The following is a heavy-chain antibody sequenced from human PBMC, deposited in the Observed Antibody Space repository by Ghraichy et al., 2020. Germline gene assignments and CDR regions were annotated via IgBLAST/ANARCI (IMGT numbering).Heavy chain of an antibody. J-gene: IGHJ5*02. CDR1: GGSISSYY. Sequence: SETLSLTCTVSGGSISSYYWSWIRQPPGKGLEWIGYIYYSGSTNYNPSLKSRVTISVDTSKNQFSLKLSSVTAADTAVYYCARGEFDRGYDFWSGHLFDPWGQGTLVTVSS. D-gene: IGHD3-3*01. V-gene: IGHV4-59*01. CDR3: ARGEFDRGYDFWSGHLFDP. CDR2: IYYSGST.